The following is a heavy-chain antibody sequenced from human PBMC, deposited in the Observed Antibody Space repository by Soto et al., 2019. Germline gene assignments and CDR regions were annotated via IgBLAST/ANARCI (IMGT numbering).Heavy chain of an antibody. D-gene: IGHD3-9*01. CDR1: GFSLSTSGVG. V-gene: IGHV2-5*02. Sequence: QITLKESGPTLVKPTQTLTLTCTFSGFSLSTSGVGVGWIRQPPGKALEWLALIYWDDNKRYSPSLKSSLTITKDTSKNQVVLTMTNMDPVDTATYYCAHSRYDILTGYQENYWYFDLWGRGTLVTVSS. J-gene: IGHJ2*01. CDR3: AHSRYDILTGYQENYWYFDL. CDR2: IYWDDNK.